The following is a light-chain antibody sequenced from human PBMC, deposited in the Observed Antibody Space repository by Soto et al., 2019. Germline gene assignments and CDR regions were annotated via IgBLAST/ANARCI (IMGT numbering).Light chain of an antibody. CDR2: GAS. CDR1: QSVGSN. V-gene: IGKV3-20*01. Sequence: EIVMTQSPGTLSVSPGEGATLSCRASQSVGSNLAWYQQKPGQAPRLLIYGASTRATGIPARFSGSGSGTDFSLTISRLEPEDFAVYYCQQYGTSPTFGQGTKVDIK. CDR3: QQYGTSPT. J-gene: IGKJ1*01.